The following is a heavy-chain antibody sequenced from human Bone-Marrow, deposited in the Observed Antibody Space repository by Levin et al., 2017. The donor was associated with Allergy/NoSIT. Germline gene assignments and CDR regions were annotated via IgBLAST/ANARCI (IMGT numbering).Heavy chain of an antibody. CDR1: GGSISSYY. Sequence: GSLRRSCTVSGGSISSYYWSWIRQPPGKGLEWIGYIYYSGSTNYNPSLKSRVTISVDTSKNQFSLKLSSVTAADTAVYYCARGYSSSWYPGVNAFDIWGQGTMVTVSS. D-gene: IGHD6-13*01. CDR3: ARGYSSSWYPGVNAFDI. CDR2: IYYSGST. V-gene: IGHV4-59*08. J-gene: IGHJ3*02.